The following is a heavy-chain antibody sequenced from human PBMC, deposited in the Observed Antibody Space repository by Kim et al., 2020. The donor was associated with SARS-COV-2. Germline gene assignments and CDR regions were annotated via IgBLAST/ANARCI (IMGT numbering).Heavy chain of an antibody. Sequence: TTYNPPLKSRVTISVDKSRTQFSLKLSSVTAADTAVYYCASFGYGAPVYWGQGTLVTVSS. CDR3: ASFGYGAPVY. CDR2: T. D-gene: IGHD4-17*01. V-gene: IGHV4-4*02. J-gene: IGHJ4*02.